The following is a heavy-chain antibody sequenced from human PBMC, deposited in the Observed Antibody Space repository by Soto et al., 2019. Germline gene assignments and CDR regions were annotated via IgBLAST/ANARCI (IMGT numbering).Heavy chain of an antibody. CDR3: ARERLRFLEWLPIGDYYGMDV. CDR1: GFTFSSYA. D-gene: IGHD3-3*01. V-gene: IGHV3-30-3*01. Sequence: QVQLVESGGGVVQPGRSLRLSCAASGFTFSSYAMHWVRQAPGKGLEWVAVISYDGSNKYYASSVKRRFTISRDNSKNTLYLQMNSLRAEDTAVYYCARERLRFLEWLPIGDYYGMDVWGQGTTVTASS. CDR2: ISYDGSNK. J-gene: IGHJ6*02.